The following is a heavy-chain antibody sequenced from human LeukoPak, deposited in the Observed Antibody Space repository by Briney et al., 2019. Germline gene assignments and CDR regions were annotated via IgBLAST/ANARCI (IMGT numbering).Heavy chain of an antibody. V-gene: IGHV4-39*01. J-gene: IGHJ5*02. Sequence: SETLSLTCTVSGGSISTSNYYWGWIRQPPGKGLEWIGSIYYSGSTYYNPSLKSRVTISVDTSKNQFSLKVRSVTAADTAVYYCAKPRTRLAWFDPWGQGTLVTVSS. D-gene: IGHD6-19*01. CDR1: GGSISTSNYY. CDR2: IYYSGST. CDR3: AKPRTRLAWFDP.